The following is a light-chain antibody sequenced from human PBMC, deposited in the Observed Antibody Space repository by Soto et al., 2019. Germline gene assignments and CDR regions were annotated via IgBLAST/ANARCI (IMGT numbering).Light chain of an antibody. Sequence: EVELTQFPGTLSLSPGESATLSCRAGQSADSNYLAWYQQKSGQAPRLLICGASTRATGIPDRFSGSGSGTDFTLTISRLEPEDFAVYYCQQGSSTGVTFGPGTKVDMK. CDR2: GAS. V-gene: IGKV3-20*01. J-gene: IGKJ3*01. CDR1: QSADSNY. CDR3: QQGSSTGVT.